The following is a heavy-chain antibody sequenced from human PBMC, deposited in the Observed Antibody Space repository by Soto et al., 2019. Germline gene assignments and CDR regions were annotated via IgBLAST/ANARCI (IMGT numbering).Heavy chain of an antibody. CDR2: IRSKANSYAT. CDR3: TRRRIGVAGNDAFDI. Sequence: GGSLRLSCEASGFTFSGSAMHWVRQASGKGLEWVGRIRSKANSYATAYAASVKGRFTISRDDSKSTAYLQMNSLKTEDTAVYYCTRRRIGVAGNDAFDIWGQGTMVTVS. J-gene: IGHJ3*02. CDR1: GFTFSGSA. D-gene: IGHD6-19*01. V-gene: IGHV3-73*01.